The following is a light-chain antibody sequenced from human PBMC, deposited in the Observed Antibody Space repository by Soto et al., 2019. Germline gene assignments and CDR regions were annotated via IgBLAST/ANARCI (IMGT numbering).Light chain of an antibody. CDR2: DAS. CDR3: QQYGSSPET. V-gene: IGKV3-20*01. J-gene: IGKJ1*01. Sequence: IVLTQSPATLSSSPGKRATLSCRASQSVSSYLAWYQQKPGQAPRLLIYDASSRATGIPDRFSGSGSGTDFTLTISRLEPEDFAVYYCQQYGSSPETFGQGTKVDIK. CDR1: QSVSSY.